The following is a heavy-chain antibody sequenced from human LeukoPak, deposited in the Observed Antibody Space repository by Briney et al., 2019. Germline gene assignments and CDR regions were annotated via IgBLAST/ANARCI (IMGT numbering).Heavy chain of an antibody. J-gene: IGHJ4*02. CDR2: IYSGGST. V-gene: IGHV3-53*01. D-gene: IGHD5-18*01. CDR3: ARFRRRGYSYGQPLNFDY. Sequence: PGGSLRLSCAASGFPVSSNYMSWVRQAPGKGLEWVSVIYSGGSTYYADSVKGRFTISRDNAKNSLYLQMNSLRAEDTAVYYCARFRRRGYSYGQPLNFDYWGQGTLVTVSS. CDR1: GFPVSSNY.